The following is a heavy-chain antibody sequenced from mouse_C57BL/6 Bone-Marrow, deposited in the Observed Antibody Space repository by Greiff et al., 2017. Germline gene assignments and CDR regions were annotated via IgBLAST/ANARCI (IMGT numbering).Heavy chain of an antibody. Sequence: VQLVESGAELVRPGTSVKMSCKASGYTFTNYWIGWAKQRPGHGLEWIGDIYPGGGYTNYNEKFKGKATLTADKSSSTAYMQFSSLTSEDSAIYYCARSSYYGSSSYFDYWGQGTTLTVSS. CDR3: ARSSYYGSSSYFDY. CDR2: IYPGGGYT. CDR1: GYTFTNYW. J-gene: IGHJ2*01. V-gene: IGHV1-63*01. D-gene: IGHD1-1*01.